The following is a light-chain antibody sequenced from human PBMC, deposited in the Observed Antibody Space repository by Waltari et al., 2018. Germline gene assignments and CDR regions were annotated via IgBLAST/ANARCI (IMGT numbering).Light chain of an antibody. J-gene: IGLJ1*01. CDR1: SSDIGAYNY. CDR2: DFP. V-gene: IGLV2-14*03. Sequence: QSALTQPASVSGSPGQSITISCTGTSSDIGAYNYVSWYQQHPGKAPKLLIYDFPYRPAGVSRLFSGSKSGNTASLTISGLQAEDEADYYCNSHTTVSSLVFGTGTKVTVL. CDR3: NSHTTVSSLV.